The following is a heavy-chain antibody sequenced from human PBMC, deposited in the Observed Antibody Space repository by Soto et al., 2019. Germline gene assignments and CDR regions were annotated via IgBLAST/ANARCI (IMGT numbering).Heavy chain of an antibody. CDR3: AKDLGYTSSWYYALHI. J-gene: IGHJ3*02. V-gene: IGHV3-23*01. Sequence: VGSLRLSCVGSGFSFSSYAMNWVRRARGQGLEWVSGISGSGRTTFYADSVKGRFTISRDNSKNTLYLQMNSLRAEDTAVYYCAKDLGYTSSWYYALHIWGQGTMVTVSS. CDR2: ISGSGRTT. CDR1: GFSFSSYA. D-gene: IGHD6-13*01.